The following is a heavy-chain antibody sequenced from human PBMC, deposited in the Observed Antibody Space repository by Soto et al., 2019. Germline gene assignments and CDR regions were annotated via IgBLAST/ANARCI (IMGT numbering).Heavy chain of an antibody. J-gene: IGHJ5*02. V-gene: IGHV3-23*01. Sequence: GGSLRLSCAASGFSFIDYAVNWVRQVPGRGLEYVAGIGGRGGNAFYADSMKGRFSISRDNSKNTVYLHMHNLRVDDSAMYYCEEARHSGDFAGSYDSWGQGTLVTVSS. D-gene: IGHD2-21*02. CDR2: IGGRGGNA. CDR3: EEARHSGDFAGSYDS. CDR1: GFSFIDYA.